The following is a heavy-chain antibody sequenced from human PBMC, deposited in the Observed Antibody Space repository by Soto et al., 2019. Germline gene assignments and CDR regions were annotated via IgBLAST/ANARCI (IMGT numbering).Heavy chain of an antibody. D-gene: IGHD3-10*01. V-gene: IGHV1-69*08. CDR2: IIPILGIA. CDR3: AGDTVLLWFGAVSAY. Sequence: QVQLVQSGAEVKKPGSSVKVSCKASGGTFSSYTIIWVRQAPGQGLEWMGRIIPILGIANYTQKFQCRVTITADKSSSAADMEPSSMRSENTAVYYCAGDTVLLWFGAVSAYWGQGTLVTVSS. J-gene: IGHJ4*02. CDR1: GGTFSSYT.